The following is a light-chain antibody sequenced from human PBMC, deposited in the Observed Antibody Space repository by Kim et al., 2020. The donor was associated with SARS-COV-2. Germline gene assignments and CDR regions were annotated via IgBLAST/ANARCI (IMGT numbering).Light chain of an antibody. CDR2: DGS. CDR3: QHRQT. J-gene: IGKJ1*01. V-gene: IGKV1-5*01. Sequence: DIQMTQSPSTLSASVGDRVTLTCRASQSVSRWLAWYQQKPGKAPKLLIYDGSNLPSGVPSRFSGSGSGTEFTLTISSLQPDDFAIYYCQHRQTFGQGTKVDIK. CDR1: QSVSRW.